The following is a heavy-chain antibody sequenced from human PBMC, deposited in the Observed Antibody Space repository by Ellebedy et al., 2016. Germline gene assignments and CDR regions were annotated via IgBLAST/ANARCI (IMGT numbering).Heavy chain of an antibody. CDR3: AKDLWGVGSTSCGMDV. CDR2: ISTDGTGK. J-gene: IGHJ6*02. D-gene: IGHD2-2*01. V-gene: IGHV3-30*18. Sequence: GGSLRLSCAASGFTFNNYAIHWVRQAPGKGLEWVALISTDGTGKTYADSVTGRFTISRDNSKNMFYLHMDSLKTEDTGLYYCAKDLWGVGSTSCGMDVWGQGTTVTVSS. CDR1: GFTFNNYA.